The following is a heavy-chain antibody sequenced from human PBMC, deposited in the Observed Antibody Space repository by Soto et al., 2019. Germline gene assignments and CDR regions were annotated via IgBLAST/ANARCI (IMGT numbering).Heavy chain of an antibody. Sequence: QVQLQESGPGLVKPSQTLSLTCTVSGGSISSGGYYWSWIRQHPGKGLEWIGYIYYSGSTYYNPSLKSRVTISVDASKNQFSLKLSSVTAADTAVYYSAGGLRVYSSSWYGFDPWGQRTLVTVSS. CDR3: AGGLRVYSSSWYGFDP. V-gene: IGHV4-31*03. J-gene: IGHJ5*02. CDR1: GGSISSGGYY. D-gene: IGHD6-13*01. CDR2: IYYSGST.